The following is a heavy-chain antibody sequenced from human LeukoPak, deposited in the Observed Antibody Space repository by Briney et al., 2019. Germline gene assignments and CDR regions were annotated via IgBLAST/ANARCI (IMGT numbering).Heavy chain of an antibody. D-gene: IGHD5-18*01. CDR2: IIPILGIA. J-gene: IGHJ4*02. CDR1: GGTFSSYA. Sequence: SVKVSCKASGGTFSSYAISWVRQAPGQGLEWMGRIIPILGIANYAQKFQGRVTITADKSTSTAYMELSSLRSEDTAVYYCAICTQLWFCVYWGQGTLVTVSS. CDR3: AICTQLWFCVY. V-gene: IGHV1-69*04.